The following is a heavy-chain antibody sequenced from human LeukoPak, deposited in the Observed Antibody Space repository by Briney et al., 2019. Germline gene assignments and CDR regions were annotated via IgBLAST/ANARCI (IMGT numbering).Heavy chain of an antibody. CDR1: GYSISSGYY. V-gene: IGHV4-38-2*02. D-gene: IGHD3-16*02. CDR2: IYHSGST. CDR3: ARVCCYDYVWGSYRRNFDY. Sequence: SETLSLTCTVSGYSISSGYYWGWIRQPPGKGLEWIGSIYHSGSTYYNPSLKSRVTISVDTSKNQFSLKLSSVTAADTAVYYCARVCCYDYVWGSYRRNFDYWGQGTLVTVSS. J-gene: IGHJ4*02.